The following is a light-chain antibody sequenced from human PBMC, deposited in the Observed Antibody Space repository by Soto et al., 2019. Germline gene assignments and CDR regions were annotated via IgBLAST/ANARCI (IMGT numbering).Light chain of an antibody. CDR3: QQYSNSPYT. CDR1: QTVGSGY. V-gene: IGKV3-20*01. Sequence: EIVLTQSPGTLSLSPGERATLSCRASQTVGSGYLAWYRQKPGQAPRLLIHTASSRATGIPDRFSGSGSGTDFTLTISRLEPEDFALYYCQQYSNSPYTFGQGSKLEIK. CDR2: TAS. J-gene: IGKJ2*01.